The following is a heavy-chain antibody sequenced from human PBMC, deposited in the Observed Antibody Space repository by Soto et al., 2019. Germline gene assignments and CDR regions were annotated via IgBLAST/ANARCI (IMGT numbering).Heavy chain of an antibody. V-gene: IGHV3-23*01. CDR2: ISGSGGST. D-gene: IGHD6-13*01. Sequence: EVQLLESGGGLVQPGGSLRLSCAASGFTFSNYAMNWVRQAPGKGLEWVSVISGSGGSTYYADSVTGRFTISRDNSKNTLYLQMNSLRAEYTAVYYCARRSSSWYFDYWGQGTLVTVSS. CDR1: GFTFSNYA. CDR3: ARRSSSWYFDY. J-gene: IGHJ4*02.